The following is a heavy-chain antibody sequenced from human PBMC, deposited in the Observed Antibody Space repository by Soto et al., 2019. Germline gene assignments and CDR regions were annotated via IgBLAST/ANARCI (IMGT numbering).Heavy chain of an antibody. V-gene: IGHV3-53*04. CDR1: LFTVSSNY. D-gene: IGHD3-10*01. Sequence: SLRLSWPASLFTVSSNYMSWVAHSPFKWLELVSVIYSGGSTYYADSVKGRFTISRHNSKNTLYLQMNSLSAEDTAVYYCARSLMVRGVIHPTRGRLWFEPWGQGTLVTVSS. J-gene: IGHJ5*02. CDR2: IYSGGST. CDR3: ARSLMVRGVIHPTRGRLWFEP.